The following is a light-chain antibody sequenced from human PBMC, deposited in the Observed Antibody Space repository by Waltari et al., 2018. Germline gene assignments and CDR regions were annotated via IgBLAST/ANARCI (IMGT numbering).Light chain of an antibody. J-gene: IGKJ3*01. Sequence: EIVLTQSPGTLSLSPGERATLSCRASQNINSHLAWYQQRLRQAPRLLIYDASKRATGIPARFSGSGSGTDFTLTITSLEPEDFAVYYCQQRDHWPPGATFGPGTKVDIK. CDR2: DAS. V-gene: IGKV3-11*01. CDR3: QQRDHWPPGAT. CDR1: QNINSH.